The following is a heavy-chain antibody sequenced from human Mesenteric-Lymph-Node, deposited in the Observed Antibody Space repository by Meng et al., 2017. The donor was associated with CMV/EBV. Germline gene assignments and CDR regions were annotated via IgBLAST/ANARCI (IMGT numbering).Heavy chain of an antibody. Sequence: HVPLHQWGAGLLKPSGTLSVTCAVYGGSFSGYYWNWIRQSPEKGLEWIGEINHSGSTTYNPSFTSRIIISVDTSTNQISLNMSSVTAADTAVYYCARGSSYDILTGYFDYWGQGALVTVSS. J-gene: IGHJ4*02. CDR1: GGSFSGYY. D-gene: IGHD3-9*01. CDR2: INHSGST. CDR3: ARGSSYDILTGYFDY. V-gene: IGHV4-34*01.